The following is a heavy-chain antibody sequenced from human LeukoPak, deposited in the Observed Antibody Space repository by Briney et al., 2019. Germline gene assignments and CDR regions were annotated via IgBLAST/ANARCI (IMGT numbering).Heavy chain of an antibody. Sequence: GGSLRLSCAASGFTFSSYSMNWVRQAPGKGLEWVSSISSSSSYIYYADSVKGRFTISRDNARNSLYLQMNSLRAEDTAVYYCARDRSGWYYFDYWGQGTLVTVSS. D-gene: IGHD6-19*01. J-gene: IGHJ4*02. CDR3: ARDRSGWYYFDY. CDR2: ISSSSSYI. CDR1: GFTFSSYS. V-gene: IGHV3-21*01.